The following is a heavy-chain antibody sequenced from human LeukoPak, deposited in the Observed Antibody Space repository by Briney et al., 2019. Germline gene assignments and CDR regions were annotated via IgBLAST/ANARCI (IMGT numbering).Heavy chain of an antibody. Sequence: SETLSFTCAVYGGSFSGYYWSWIRQSPGRRLEWLGEINHSGSTNYHPSLRSRLTISVDKSNNKFSLNMTSVTAADTAVYFCARRTPGLYFGAFYYYMDVWGKGATVIISS. V-gene: IGHV4-34*01. CDR3: ARRTPGLYFGAFYYYMDV. CDR1: GGSFSGYY. J-gene: IGHJ6*03. D-gene: IGHD3-16*02. CDR2: INHSGST.